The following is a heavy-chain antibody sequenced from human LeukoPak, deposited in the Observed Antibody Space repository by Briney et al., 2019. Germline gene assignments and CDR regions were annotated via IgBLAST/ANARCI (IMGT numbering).Heavy chain of an antibody. J-gene: IGHJ3*02. V-gene: IGHV4-39*07. CDR2: IYYIGNT. D-gene: IGHD3-16*02. Sequence: PSETLSLTCTVSGGSIRGSSYYWGWIRQPPGKGLEWIGSIYYIGNTYFNPSPKSRVTISLDTSNNQFSLKLSSVTAADTAVYYCARAPYLITFGGIIAPNSFHIWGQGTMVTVSS. CDR3: ARAPYLITFGGIIAPNSFHI. CDR1: GGSIRGSSYY.